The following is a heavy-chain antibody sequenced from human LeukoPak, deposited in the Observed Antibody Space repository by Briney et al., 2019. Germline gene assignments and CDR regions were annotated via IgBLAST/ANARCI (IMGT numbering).Heavy chain of an antibody. CDR1: GYTFTSYD. D-gene: IGHD3-10*01. CDR2: MNPNSGNT. Sequence: ASVKVSCKASGYTFTSYDINWVRQATGQGLEWMGWMNPNSGNTGYAQKFQGRVTMTRNTSISTAYMELSSLRSDDTAVYYCARVVGYYGSGSYFLDYWGQGTLVTVSS. J-gene: IGHJ4*02. V-gene: IGHV1-8*01. CDR3: ARVVGYYGSGSYFLDY.